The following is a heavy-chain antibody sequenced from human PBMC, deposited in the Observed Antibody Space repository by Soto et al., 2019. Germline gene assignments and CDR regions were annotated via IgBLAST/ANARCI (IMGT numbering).Heavy chain of an antibody. CDR3: ARDLDMVVVVFSGLNY. D-gene: IGHD2-15*01. Sequence: ASVKASCRASGHTFTGYYMHWVGQAPGKGLEGTGWINPNSGGTNYAQKFQGRVTMTRDTSISKAYMALSRLGSDDTAVYYCARDLDMVVVVFSGLNYWGQGTLVTVSS. CDR1: GHTFTGYY. J-gene: IGHJ4*02. CDR2: INPNSGGT. V-gene: IGHV1-2*02.